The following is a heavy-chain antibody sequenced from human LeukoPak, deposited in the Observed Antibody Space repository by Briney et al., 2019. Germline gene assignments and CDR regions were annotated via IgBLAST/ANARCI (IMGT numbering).Heavy chain of an antibody. CDR3: ARDHYRASYGPPEGY. CDR2: IYDSGST. Sequence: SETLSLTCTVSGGSIRSSYYYWGWIRQPPGKGLEWIGSIYDSGSTYYNPSLKSRVTIPVDTSKNQFSLKLNSVTAADTAVYYCARDHYRASYGPPEGYWGQGTLVTVSS. J-gene: IGHJ4*02. CDR1: GGSIRSSYYY. D-gene: IGHD1-14*01. V-gene: IGHV4-39*02.